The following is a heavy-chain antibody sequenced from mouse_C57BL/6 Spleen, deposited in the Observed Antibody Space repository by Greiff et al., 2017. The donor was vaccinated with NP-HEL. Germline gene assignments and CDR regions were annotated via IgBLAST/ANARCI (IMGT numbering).Heavy chain of an antibody. CDR2: IDPSDSET. CDR1: GYTFTSYW. V-gene: IGHV1-52*01. D-gene: IGHD2-12*01. J-gene: IGHJ3*01. Sequence: QVQLQQPGAELVRPGSSVKLSCKASGYTFTSYWMHWVKQRPIQGLEWIGNIDPSDSETHYNQKFKDKATLTVDKSSSTAYMQLSSLTSEDSAVYYCAREADYYSKGEAYWGQRTLVTVSA. CDR3: AREADYYSKGEAY.